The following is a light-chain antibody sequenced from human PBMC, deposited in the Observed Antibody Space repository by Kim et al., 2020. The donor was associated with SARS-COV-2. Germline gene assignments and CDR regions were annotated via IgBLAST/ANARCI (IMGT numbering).Light chain of an antibody. CDR1: KLEDKY. Sequence: SYELTQPPSVSVSPGQTASISCSGDKLEDKYVCWYQQKPGQSPVLVIYHDSKRPSGIPERFSGSNSGNTATLTISETQPMDEADYYCQAWDSSTGVFGGGTQLTVL. CDR3: QAWDSSTGV. V-gene: IGLV3-1*01. J-gene: IGLJ2*01. CDR2: HDS.